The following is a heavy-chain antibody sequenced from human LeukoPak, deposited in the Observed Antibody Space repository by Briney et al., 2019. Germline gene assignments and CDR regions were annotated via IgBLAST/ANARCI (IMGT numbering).Heavy chain of an antibody. Sequence: GGSLRLSCAASGFTFSSYWMHWVRQAPGKGLVWVSRINSDGSSTTYADSVKGRFTISRDNAKNTLYLQVNSLRAEDTAVYYCAKGNGYSYGRYYFDYWGQGTLVTVSS. J-gene: IGHJ4*02. CDR1: GFTFSSYW. CDR2: INSDGSST. D-gene: IGHD5-18*01. V-gene: IGHV3-74*01. CDR3: AKGNGYSYGRYYFDY.